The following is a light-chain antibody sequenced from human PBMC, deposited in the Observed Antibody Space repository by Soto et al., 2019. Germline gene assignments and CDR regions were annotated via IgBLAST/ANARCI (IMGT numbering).Light chain of an antibody. V-gene: IGLV3-25*02. Sequence: SYELTQPPSVSVSPGQTARITCSGDALPKQYAYWYQQKPGQAPVLVIYKDSERPSGIPERFSGSSSGTTVTLTISGVQAEEEADYYCQSADSSGTYNVVFGGGTKLTVL. CDR3: QSADSSGTYNVV. J-gene: IGLJ2*01. CDR2: KDS. CDR1: ALPKQY.